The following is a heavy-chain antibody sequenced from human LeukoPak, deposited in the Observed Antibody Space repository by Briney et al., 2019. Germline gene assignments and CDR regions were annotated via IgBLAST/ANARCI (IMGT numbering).Heavy chain of an antibody. CDR3: ARDSVEWYIFDY. D-gene: IGHD3-3*01. J-gene: IGHJ4*02. V-gene: IGHV3-74*01. Sequence: GGSLRLSCAASGFTFSSYWMHWVRHAPGKGPVWVARTNRDGSSTAYADSVKGRFTVSKDNAKNTLYLLMNSLRAEDTAVYYCARDSVEWYIFDYWGQGTLVTVSS. CDR1: GFTFSSYW. CDR2: TNRDGSST.